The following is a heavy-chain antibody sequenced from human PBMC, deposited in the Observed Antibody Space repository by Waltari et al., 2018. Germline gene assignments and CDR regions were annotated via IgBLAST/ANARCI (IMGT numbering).Heavy chain of an antibody. J-gene: IGHJ4*02. CDR3: ARPTNGAAAGKPFDY. CDR2: INAGNGNT. D-gene: IGHD6-13*01. Sequence: QVQLVQSGAEVKKPGASVKVSCKASGYTFTSYAMHWVRQAPGQRLEWMGWINAGNGNTKYSQKFQGRVTITRDTSASTAYMELSSLRSEDTAVYYCARPTNGAAAGKPFDYWGQGTLVTVSS. V-gene: IGHV1-3*01. CDR1: GYTFTSYA.